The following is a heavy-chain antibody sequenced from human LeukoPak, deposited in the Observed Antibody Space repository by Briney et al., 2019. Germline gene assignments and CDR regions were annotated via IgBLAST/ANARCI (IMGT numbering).Heavy chain of an antibody. CDR1: GVSFSGYY. CDR2: INHSGST. D-gene: IGHD6-13*01. J-gene: IGHJ4*02. Sequence: SETLSLTCAVYGVSFSGYYWSWIRQPPGKGLEWIREINHSGSTNYNPSLKSRVTISVDTSKNQFSLKLSSVTAADTAVYYCARSEAAAAHYWGQGTLVTVSS. CDR3: ARSEAAAAHY. V-gene: IGHV4-34*01.